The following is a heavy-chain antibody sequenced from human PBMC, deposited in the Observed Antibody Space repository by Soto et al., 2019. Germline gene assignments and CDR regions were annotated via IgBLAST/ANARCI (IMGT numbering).Heavy chain of an antibody. CDR1: GFTFSSYA. CDR3: AKDYHDSSGYYYFDY. Sequence: EVQLLESGGGLVQPGGSLRLSCAASGFTFSSYAMSWVRQAPGKGLEWVSAISGSGGSTYYVDSVKGRFTISRDNSKNTLYLQMNSLRAEDTAVYYCAKDYHDSSGYYYFDYWGQGTLVTVSS. CDR2: ISGSGGST. V-gene: IGHV3-23*01. J-gene: IGHJ4*02. D-gene: IGHD3-22*01.